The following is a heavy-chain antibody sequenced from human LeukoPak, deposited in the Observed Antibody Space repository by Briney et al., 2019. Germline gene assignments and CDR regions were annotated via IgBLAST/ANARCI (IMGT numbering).Heavy chain of an antibody. J-gene: IGHJ3*02. V-gene: IGHV3-53*01. CDR2: IYSSGST. Sequence: PGGSLRLSCAASGFTVSSNYMSWVRQAPGQGLEWVSVIYSSGSTAYADSVKGRFTISRDNAKNTLYLQVSSLAAADTAVYYCARDLRRNGGATFDIWGQGTTVSVSS. D-gene: IGHD4-23*01. CDR1: GFTVSSNY. CDR3: ARDLRRNGGATFDI.